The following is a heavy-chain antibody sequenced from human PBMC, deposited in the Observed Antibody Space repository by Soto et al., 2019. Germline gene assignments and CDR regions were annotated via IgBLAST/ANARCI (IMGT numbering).Heavy chain of an antibody. Sequence: EVQLVESGGGLVQPGGSLRLTCAASGFTFSSYDMHWVRQATGKGLEWVSAIGTAGDPYYPGSVKGRFTISRENAKNPLYLQMNSLRAGDTAVYYCARGNWGSDGYYYGTDVWRQGTTLTVSS. CDR2: IGTAGDP. V-gene: IGHV3-13*05. CDR1: GFTFSSYD. J-gene: IGHJ6*02. CDR3: ARGNWGSDGYYYGTDV. D-gene: IGHD7-27*01.